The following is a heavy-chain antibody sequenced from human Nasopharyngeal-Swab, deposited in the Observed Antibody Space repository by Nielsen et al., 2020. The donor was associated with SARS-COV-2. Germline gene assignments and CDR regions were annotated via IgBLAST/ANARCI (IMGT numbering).Heavy chain of an antibody. Sequence: SETLSLTCTVSGGSISSSSYYWGWIRQPPGKGLEWIGSIYYSGSTNYNPSLKSRVTISVDTSKNQFSLKLSSVTAADTAVYYCARGQVFGVVRRAPHAFDIWGQGTMVTVSS. CDR1: GGSISSSSYY. V-gene: IGHV4-39*07. CDR3: ARGQVFGVVRRAPHAFDI. J-gene: IGHJ3*02. CDR2: IYYSGST. D-gene: IGHD3-3*01.